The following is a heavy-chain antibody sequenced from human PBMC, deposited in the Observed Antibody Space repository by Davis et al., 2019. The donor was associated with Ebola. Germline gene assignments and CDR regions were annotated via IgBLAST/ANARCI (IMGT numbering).Heavy chain of an antibody. CDR2: IYYSGST. J-gene: IGHJ4*02. D-gene: IGHD1-26*01. V-gene: IGHV4-59*02. CDR1: GGSVGSDY. Sequence: SETLSLTCSVSGGSVGSDYWSWIRQSPGKGLEWIGYIYYSGSTNYNPSLKTRVTISVDTSKNQFSLKLSSVTAADTAVYYCARAAAWVGATHYWDQGTLVTVSS. CDR3: ARAAAWVGATHY.